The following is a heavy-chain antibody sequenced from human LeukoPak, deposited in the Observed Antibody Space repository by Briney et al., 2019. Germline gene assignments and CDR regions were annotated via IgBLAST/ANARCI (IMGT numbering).Heavy chain of an antibody. D-gene: IGHD2-15*01. CDR2: ISYDGSNK. V-gene: IGHV3-30*03. Sequence: PGRSLRLSCAASGFTFSSYGMHWVRQAPGKGLEWVAVISYDGSNKYYADSVKGRFTISRDNSKNTLYLQMNSLRAEDTVVYYCARGGSGYCSGGSCYSVDYWGQGTLVTVSS. CDR1: GFTFSSYG. CDR3: ARGGSGYCSGGSCYSVDY. J-gene: IGHJ4*02.